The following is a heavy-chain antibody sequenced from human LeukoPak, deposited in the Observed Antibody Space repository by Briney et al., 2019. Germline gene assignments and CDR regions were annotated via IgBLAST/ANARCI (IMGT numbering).Heavy chain of an antibody. V-gene: IGHV1-18*01. CDR3: ARALGGGQTKNWFDP. D-gene: IGHD3-10*01. CDR1: GYTFTSYG. CDR2: ISAYNGHT. J-gene: IGHJ5*02. Sequence: GASVKVSCKASGYTFTSYGISWVRQAPGQGLEWMGWISAYNGHTDYAQKLQGRVTMTTDTSTSTAYMELRSLRSDDTAVYYCARALGGGQTKNWFDPWGQGTLVTVSS.